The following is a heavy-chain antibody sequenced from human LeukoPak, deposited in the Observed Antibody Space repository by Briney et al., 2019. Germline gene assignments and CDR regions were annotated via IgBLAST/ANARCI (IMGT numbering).Heavy chain of an antibody. J-gene: IGHJ3*02. CDR2: INAYNGNT. CDR3: ARGAYCGGDCSSSDAFDI. V-gene: IGHV1-18*01. D-gene: IGHD2-21*02. Sequence: ASVKVSCKASGYTFINYGVSWVRQAPGQGLEWMGWINAYNGNTNYAQNLQGRVTMTTDTSTSTGYLELRSLRSDDTAVYYCARGAYCGGDCSSSDAFDIWGQGTMVTVSS. CDR1: GYTFINYG.